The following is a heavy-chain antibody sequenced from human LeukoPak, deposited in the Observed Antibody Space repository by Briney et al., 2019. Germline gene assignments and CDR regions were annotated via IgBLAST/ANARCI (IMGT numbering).Heavy chain of an antibody. CDR2: IIPILGIA. Sequence: SVKVSCKASGGTFSSYAISWVRQAPGQGLEWMGRIIPILGIANYAQKFQGRVTITADKSTSTAYMELSSLRSEDTAVYYCASGGSDLGHYFDYWGQGTLVTVSS. V-gene: IGHV1-69*04. CDR1: GGTFSSYA. CDR3: ASGGSDLGHYFDY. D-gene: IGHD2-15*01. J-gene: IGHJ4*02.